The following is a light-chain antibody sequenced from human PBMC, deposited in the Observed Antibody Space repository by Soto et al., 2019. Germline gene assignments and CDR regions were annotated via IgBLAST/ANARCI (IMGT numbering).Light chain of an antibody. CDR1: QSLSTY. CDR2: HIS. J-gene: IGKJ1*01. CDR3: QQFEYSVPQWT. V-gene: IGKV3-20*01. Sequence: EIVLTQSPGTLSLSPGXRATLSCRASQSLSTYLAWYQQKPGLAPRLLIYHISTRATGIPDRFIGSGSGTDLTLTISRLEPEDFALYYCQQFEYSVPQWTFGQGTKVDIK.